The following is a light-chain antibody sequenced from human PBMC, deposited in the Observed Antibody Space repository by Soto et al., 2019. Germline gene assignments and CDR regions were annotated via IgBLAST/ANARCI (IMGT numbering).Light chain of an antibody. CDR2: DAS. V-gene: IGKV3-11*01. CDR1: QSVRGS. Sequence: EIVLTQSPATLSLSPGESATLSCRASQSVRGSLAWYQQKPGQAPRLLIYDASNRATGIPARFSGGGSGTDFTLTISSLEPEDFAVYYCQQRSNWPTFGPGTKVDIK. J-gene: IGKJ3*01. CDR3: QQRSNWPT.